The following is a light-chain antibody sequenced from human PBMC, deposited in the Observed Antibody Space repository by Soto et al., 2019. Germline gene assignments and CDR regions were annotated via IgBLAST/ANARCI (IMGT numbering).Light chain of an antibody. CDR1: KSDIGVYDF. Sequence: QSALTQPPSASGSPGQSVTISCTGTKSDIGVYDFVSWYQHHPGKAPRLIIYEVVQRPSGVPDRFSGSKSGNTASLTVSGLQAADEADYYCQSYDSSLSGWVFGGGTQLTVL. V-gene: IGLV2-8*01. CDR3: QSYDSSLSGWV. CDR2: EVV. J-gene: IGLJ3*02.